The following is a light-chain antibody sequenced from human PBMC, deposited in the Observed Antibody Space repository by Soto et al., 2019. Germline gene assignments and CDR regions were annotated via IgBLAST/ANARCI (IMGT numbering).Light chain of an antibody. Sequence: QSVLTQPASVPGSPGQSITISCTGTSSDVGGYNYVSWYQQHPGKAPKLMIYEVSNRPLGVSNRFSGSKSGNTASLTISGLQAEDEAEYYCSSYTSRSTLVFGTGTKVTVL. J-gene: IGLJ1*01. CDR3: SSYTSRSTLV. CDR1: SSDVGGYNY. V-gene: IGLV2-14*01. CDR2: EVS.